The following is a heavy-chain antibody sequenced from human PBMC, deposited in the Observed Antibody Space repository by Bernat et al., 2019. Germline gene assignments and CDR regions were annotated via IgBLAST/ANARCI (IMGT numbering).Heavy chain of an antibody. CDR1: GFTFTNAW. CDR3: TTGARDYYYGMDV. CDR2: FKSRAGGGTT. Sequence: EVQLVASGGGLVKSGGSLRLSCSASGFTFTNAWMNWVRQAPGKGLEWVGRFKSRAGGGTTDYAAPVKGRFTVSRDDSKNTLYLQMNSLKTEDTAVYYCTTGARDYYYGMDVWGQGTTVTVS. J-gene: IGHJ6*02. D-gene: IGHD6-6*01. V-gene: IGHV3-15*07.